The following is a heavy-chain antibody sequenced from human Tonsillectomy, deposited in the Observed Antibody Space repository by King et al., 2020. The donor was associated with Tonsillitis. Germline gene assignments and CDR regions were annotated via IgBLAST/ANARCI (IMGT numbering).Heavy chain of an antibody. Sequence: HVQLVESGSELKKPGASVKVSCKASGYIFSNNAMNWMRQAPGQGPEWMGWINTKTGNPTYARAFRGRFVFSLDTSVNTAYLQISNLKPEDTAVYYCAREVLETYSGAGSYYTDWFDPWGQGTLVTVSS. CDR1: GYIFSNNA. CDR3: AREVLETYSGAGSYYTDWFDP. J-gene: IGHJ5*02. CDR2: INTKTGNP. D-gene: IGHD3-10*01. V-gene: IGHV7-4-1*02.